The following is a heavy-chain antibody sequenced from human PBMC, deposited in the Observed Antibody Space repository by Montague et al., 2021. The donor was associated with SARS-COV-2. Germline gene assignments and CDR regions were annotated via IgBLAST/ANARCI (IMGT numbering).Heavy chain of an antibody. CDR2: ISYDGSNK. CDR1: GFTFSSYA. CDR3: ARDHLNRRGAEGFLTIFGVVTSNYFDY. D-gene: IGHD3-3*01. V-gene: IGHV3-30*04. J-gene: IGHJ4*02. Sequence: SLSLSCAASGFTFSSYAMHWVRQAPGKGLEWVAVISYDGSNKYYADSVKGRFTISRDSSKNTLYLQMNSLRAEDTAVYYCARDHLNRRGAEGFLTIFGVVTSNYFDYWGQGTLVTVSS.